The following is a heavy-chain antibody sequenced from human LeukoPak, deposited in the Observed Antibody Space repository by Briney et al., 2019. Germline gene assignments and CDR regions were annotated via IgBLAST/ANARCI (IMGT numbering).Heavy chain of an antibody. J-gene: IGHJ6*02. D-gene: IGHD3-10*01. CDR2: IYYSGST. CDR1: GGSFSGYY. V-gene: IGHV4-31*11. Sequence: SETLSLTCAVYGGSFSGYYWSWIRQHPGKGLEWIGYIYYSGSTYYNPSLKSRVTISVDTSKNQFSLKLSSVTAADTAVYYCARDLLVRGPNYYGMDVWGQGTTVTVSS. CDR3: ARDLLVRGPNYYGMDV.